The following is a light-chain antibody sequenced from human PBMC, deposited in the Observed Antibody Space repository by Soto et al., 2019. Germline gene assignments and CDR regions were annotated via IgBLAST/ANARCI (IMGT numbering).Light chain of an antibody. CDR3: QQSYSNPLT. CDR2: AAS. CDR1: QRIRRY. V-gene: IGKV1-39*01. Sequence: IAVSQSPSSLSASLGDRATITCRASQRIRRYLNWYQQKPGKAPKLLIYAASSLQSGVPSRFSGSGSGTDFTLTISCLRPEDFASYYCQQSYSNPLTFGGGTKVDIK. J-gene: IGKJ4*01.